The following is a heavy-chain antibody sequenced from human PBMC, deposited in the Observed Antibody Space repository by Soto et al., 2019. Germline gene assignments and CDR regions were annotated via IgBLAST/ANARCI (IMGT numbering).Heavy chain of an antibody. CDR2: ISYDGSNK. J-gene: IGHJ6*02. CDR1: GFTFSSYA. Sequence: VGSLRLSCAASGFTFSSYAMHWVRQAPGKGLEWVVVISYDGSNKYYADSVKGRFTISRDNSKNTPYLQMNSLRAEDTAVYYCASGSLDYYGMDVWGQGTTVTVSS. CDR3: ASGSLDYYGMDV. D-gene: IGHD3-10*01. V-gene: IGHV3-30-3*01.